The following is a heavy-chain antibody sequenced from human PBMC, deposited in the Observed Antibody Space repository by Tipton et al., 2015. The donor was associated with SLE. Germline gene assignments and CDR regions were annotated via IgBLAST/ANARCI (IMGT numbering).Heavy chain of an antibody. CDR3: AGEGLSYYFDY. Sequence: TLSLTCTVSGGSISSHYWSWIRQPPGKGLEWIGYIYYSGSTNYNPSLKSRVTISVDTSKNQFSLKLSSVTAADTAVYYCAGEGLSYYFDYWGQGTLVTVSS. CDR2: IYYSGST. V-gene: IGHV4-59*11. J-gene: IGHJ4*02. D-gene: IGHD3-16*02. CDR1: GGSISSHY.